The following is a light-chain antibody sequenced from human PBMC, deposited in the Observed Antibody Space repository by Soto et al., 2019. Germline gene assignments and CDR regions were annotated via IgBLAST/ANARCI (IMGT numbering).Light chain of an antibody. V-gene: IGKV1-39*01. Sequence: DIQMTQSPSSLSASVGDRVTITCRASQSISSYLNWYQQKPGKAPKLLIYAASSLQSGVPSRFTGSGSGTDFTLTISSLQPEDFATYFCQQSYTTPITFGQRRR. J-gene: IGKJ5*01. CDR1: QSISSY. CDR3: QQSYTTPIT. CDR2: AAS.